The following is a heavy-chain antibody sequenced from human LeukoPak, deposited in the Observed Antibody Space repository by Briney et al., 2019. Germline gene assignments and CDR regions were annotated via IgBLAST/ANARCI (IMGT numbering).Heavy chain of an antibody. CDR2: ISDSGST. CDR1: GFTFSSYA. CDR3: ARGGIADRLGN. Sequence: GSLRLSCAASGFTFSSYAMTWIRQPPGKGLEWIGEISDSGSTNYNPSLKSRVTISVDTSQNQFSLRLSSVTAADTAVYYCARGGIADRLGNWGQGTLVTVSS. V-gene: IGHV4-34*01. J-gene: IGHJ4*02. D-gene: IGHD6-6*01.